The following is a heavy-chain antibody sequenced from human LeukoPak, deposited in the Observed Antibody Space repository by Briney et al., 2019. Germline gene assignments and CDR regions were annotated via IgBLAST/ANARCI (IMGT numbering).Heavy chain of an antibody. J-gene: IGHJ4*02. Sequence: GSGPVLVKPTETLTLTCTVSGFSLSNARMGVSWIRQPPGKALEWLAHIFSSDEKSYSTSLKSRLTISKDTSKSQVVLTMTNMDPVDTATYYCARMSSSSGYHYYFDYWGQGTLVTVSS. CDR3: ARMSSSSGYHYYFDY. V-gene: IGHV2-26*01. D-gene: IGHD3-22*01. CDR2: IFSSDEK. CDR1: GFSLSNARMG.